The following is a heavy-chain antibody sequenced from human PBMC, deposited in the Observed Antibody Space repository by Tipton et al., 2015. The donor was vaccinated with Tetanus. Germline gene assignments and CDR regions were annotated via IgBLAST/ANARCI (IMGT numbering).Heavy chain of an antibody. CDR2: IDGAAGS. J-gene: IGHJ4*02. CDR1: GDSINAFY. D-gene: IGHD3-10*01. V-gene: IGHV4-59*01. Sequence: TLSLTCSVPGDSINAFYWTWLRQPPGKSLEWIGNIDGAAGSTYNPTFKNRVTIFRDLSKNQFSLRLTSVTAADTAIYYCARERGSGSYPLDYWGRGTLVTVSA. CDR3: ARERGSGSYPLDY.